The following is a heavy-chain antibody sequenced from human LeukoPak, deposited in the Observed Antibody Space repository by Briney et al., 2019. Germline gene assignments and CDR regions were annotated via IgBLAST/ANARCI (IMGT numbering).Heavy chain of an antibody. V-gene: IGHV1-18*01. CDR1: GYTFTSNG. J-gene: IGHJ6*02. CDR3: ARDRQWLSFYYYYYGMDV. Sequence: ASVKVSCKASGYTFTSNGISWVRQAPGQGLEWMGWISAYNGNTNYAQKLQGRVTMTTDTSTSTAYMELRSLRSDDTAVYYCARDRQWLSFYYYYYGMDVWGQGTTVTVSS. CDR2: ISAYNGNT. D-gene: IGHD6-19*01.